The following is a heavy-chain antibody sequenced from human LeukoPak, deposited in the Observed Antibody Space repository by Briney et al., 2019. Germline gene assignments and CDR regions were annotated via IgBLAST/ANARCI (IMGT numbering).Heavy chain of an antibody. J-gene: IGHJ4*02. CDR3: ARETGYCSGGRCYFID. CDR2: INPNSGGT. CDR1: GYTFTGSY. Sequence: ASVKLSCKASGYTFTGSYIHWVRQAPGQGLEWMGWINPNSGGTSSAQKFQGRVTMTRDTSVSTAYMELSRLRSDDTALYYCARETGYCSGGRCYFIDSGQGNLVTVSS. D-gene: IGHD2-15*01. V-gene: IGHV1-2*02.